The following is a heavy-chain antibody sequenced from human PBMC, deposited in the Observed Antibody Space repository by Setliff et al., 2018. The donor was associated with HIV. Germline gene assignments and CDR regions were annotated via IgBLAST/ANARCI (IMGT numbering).Heavy chain of an antibody. J-gene: IGHJ6*03. CDR1: GDSINNYY. CDR2: IYTSGST. D-gene: IGHD2-8*01. CDR3: VRDAEGVAAGAIYFYMDV. Sequence: SETLSLTCTVSGDSINNYYWNWIRQPAGEGLEWIGRIYTSGSTNYNPSLKSRVTISVDTSKNQFSLKMNSATAADTALYYCVRDAEGVAAGAIYFYMDVWGKGTTVTVSS. V-gene: IGHV4-4*07.